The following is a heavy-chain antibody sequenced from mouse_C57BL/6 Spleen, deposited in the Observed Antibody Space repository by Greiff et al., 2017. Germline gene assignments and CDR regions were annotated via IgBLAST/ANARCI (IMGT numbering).Heavy chain of an antibody. CDR3: ASQGYGNYYAMDY. CDR2: IHPNSGST. J-gene: IGHJ4*01. CDR1: GYTFTSYW. V-gene: IGHV1-64*01. Sequence: VQLQQPGAELVKPGASVKLSCKASGYTFTSYWMHWVKQRPGQGLEWIGMIHPNSGSTNYNEKLKSKATLTVDKSSSTAYMQLSSLTSEDSAVYYCASQGYGNYYAMDYWGQGTSVTVSS. D-gene: IGHD2-10*02.